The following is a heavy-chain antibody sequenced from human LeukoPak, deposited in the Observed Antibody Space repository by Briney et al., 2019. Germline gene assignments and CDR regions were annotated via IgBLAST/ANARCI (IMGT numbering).Heavy chain of an antibody. CDR1: GFTFSSYA. CDR2: ISGSGGTT. Sequence: GGSLRLSCAASGFTFSSYALSWVRQAPGKGLEWVSAISGSGGTTYYADSVKGRFTISRDNSKSTLFLQMSSLRAEDTAVYYCAKGRYYDFWSGYPPDYWGQGTLVTVSS. J-gene: IGHJ4*02. D-gene: IGHD3-3*01. V-gene: IGHV3-23*01. CDR3: AKGRYYDFWSGYPPDY.